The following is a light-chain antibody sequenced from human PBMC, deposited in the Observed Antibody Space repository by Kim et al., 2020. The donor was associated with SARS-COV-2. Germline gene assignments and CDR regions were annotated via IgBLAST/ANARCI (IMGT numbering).Light chain of an antibody. CDR1: KLGDKY. CDR2: QDT. V-gene: IGLV3-1*01. Sequence: SVSPRQTTSITCSGDKLGDKYASWYQQKPGQSPVLVLFQDTRRPSGIPERFSGSNSGNTATLTISGTQPMDEADYYCQAWDSNTGFFGTGTKVTVL. J-gene: IGLJ1*01. CDR3: QAWDSNTGF.